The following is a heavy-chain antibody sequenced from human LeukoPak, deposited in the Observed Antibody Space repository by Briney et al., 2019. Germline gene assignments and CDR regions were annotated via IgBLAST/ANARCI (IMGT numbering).Heavy chain of an antibody. CDR2: INHSGST. J-gene: IGHJ6*03. Sequence: SETLSLTCAVYGGSFSGYYWSWIRQPPGKGLEWIGEINHSGSTNYNPSLKSRVTISEDTSKNQFSLKLSSVTAAGTAVYYCARDWFDYGDYYPYYYYYMDVWGKGTTVTVSS. D-gene: IGHD4-17*01. CDR3: ARDWFDYGDYYPYYYYYMDV. V-gene: IGHV4-34*01. CDR1: GGSFSGYY.